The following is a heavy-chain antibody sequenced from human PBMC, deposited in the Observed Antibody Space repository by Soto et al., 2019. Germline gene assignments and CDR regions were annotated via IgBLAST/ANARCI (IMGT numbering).Heavy chain of an antibody. CDR3: VRERGLLDGFDL. D-gene: IGHD2-15*01. V-gene: IGHV3-33*01. J-gene: IGHJ3*01. CDR1: GFSFSNYG. Sequence: PGGSLRLSCAASGFSFSNYGMHWVRQAPGKGLEWVAVVWSNGYNKYYADFVEGRFTISRDTSDDNLYLHMNSPRAADTAAYYCVRERGLLDGFDLWGQGTMVAVSS. CDR2: VWSNGYNK.